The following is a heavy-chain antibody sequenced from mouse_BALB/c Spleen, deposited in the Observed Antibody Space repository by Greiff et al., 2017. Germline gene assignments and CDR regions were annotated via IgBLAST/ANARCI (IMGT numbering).Heavy chain of an antibody. CDR2: ISSGGST. J-gene: IGHJ3*01. Sequence: EVQLVESGGDLVKPGGSLKLSCAASGFTFSSYAMSWVRQTPEKRLEWVASISSGGSTYYPDSVKGRFTISRDNARNILYLQMSSLRSEDTAMYCCARGGAWFAYWGQGTLVTGSA. V-gene: IGHV5-6-5*01. CDR1: GFTFSSYA. CDR3: ARGGAWFAY.